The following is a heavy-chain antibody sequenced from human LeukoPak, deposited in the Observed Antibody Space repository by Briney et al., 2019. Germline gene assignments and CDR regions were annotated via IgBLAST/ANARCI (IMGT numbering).Heavy chain of an antibody. D-gene: IGHD3-22*01. CDR1: GFSFSSYG. V-gene: IGHV3-23*01. CDR3: ARGLAYNYDSSAYFLDY. J-gene: IGHJ4*02. Sequence: GGTLRLSCAASGFSFSSYGMSWVRQAPGKGLEWVSTISGSAGSTYSADSVKGRFTISRDNSKNTLYLQMNSLRAEDTAVYYCARGLAYNYDSSAYFLDYWGQGTLVTVSS. CDR2: ISGSAGST.